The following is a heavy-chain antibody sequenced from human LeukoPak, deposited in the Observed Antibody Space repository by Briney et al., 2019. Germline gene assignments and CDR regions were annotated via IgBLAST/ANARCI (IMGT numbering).Heavy chain of an antibody. D-gene: IGHD3-10*01. CDR2: IKQDGSEK. CDR1: GFTFSSYW. V-gene: IGHV3-7*01. J-gene: IGHJ4*02. CDR3: ARGDQITMVRGVTPFDY. Sequence: GGSLRLSCAVSGFTFSSYWMSWVRQAPGKGLEWVANIKQDGSEKYYVDSVKGRFTISRDNAKNSLYLQMNSLRAEDTAVYYCARGDQITMVRGVTPFDYWGQGTLVTVSS.